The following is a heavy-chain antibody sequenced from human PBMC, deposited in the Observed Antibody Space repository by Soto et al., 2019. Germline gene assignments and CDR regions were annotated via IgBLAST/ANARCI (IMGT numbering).Heavy chain of an antibody. J-gene: IGHJ4*02. CDR1: GFTFSNAW. D-gene: IGHD1-26*01. Sequence: GGSLRLSCAASGFTFSNAWMSWVRQAPGKGLEWVGRIKSKTDGGTTDYAAPVKGRFTISRDDSKNTLYLQINSLKTEDTAVYYCTTDSVGATFDYWGQGTLVTISS. CDR2: IKSKTDGGTT. CDR3: TTDSVGATFDY. V-gene: IGHV3-15*01.